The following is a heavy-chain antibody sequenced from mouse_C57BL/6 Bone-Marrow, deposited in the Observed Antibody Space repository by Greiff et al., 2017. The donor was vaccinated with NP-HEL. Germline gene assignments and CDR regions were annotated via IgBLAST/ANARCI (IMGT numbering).Heavy chain of an antibody. V-gene: IGHV1-81*01. CDR1: GYTFTSYG. CDR2: IYPRSGNT. CDR3: ARFPYYSNYGY. D-gene: IGHD2-5*01. Sequence: VKLQESGAELARPGASVKLSCKASGYTFTSYGISWVKQRTGQGLEWIGEIYPRSGNTYYNEKFKGKATLTADKSSSTAYMELRSLTSEDSAVYFCARFPYYSNYGYWGQGTTLTVSS. J-gene: IGHJ2*01.